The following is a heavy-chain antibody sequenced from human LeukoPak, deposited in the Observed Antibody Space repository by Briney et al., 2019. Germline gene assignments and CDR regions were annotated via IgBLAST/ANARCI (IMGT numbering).Heavy chain of an antibody. CDR2: ISGSSSTI. CDR3: ARGDYDFDY. CDR1: GFTFSSYA. D-gene: IGHD4-17*01. J-gene: IGHJ4*02. Sequence: GGSLRLSCAASGFTFSSYAMSWVRQAPGKGLEWVSAISGSSSTIYYADSVKGRFTISRDNAKNSLYLQMNSLRAEDTAVYYCARGDYDFDYWGQGTLVTVSS. V-gene: IGHV3-48*04.